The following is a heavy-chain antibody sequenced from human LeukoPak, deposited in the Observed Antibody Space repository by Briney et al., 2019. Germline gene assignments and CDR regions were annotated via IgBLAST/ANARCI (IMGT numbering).Heavy chain of an antibody. J-gene: IGHJ3*01. Sequence: GGSLRLSFAASGFTFRGSAMRWVRQAPAAGLELVSLISYSGANSYYTDSVRGRFTISRDNSKDTLLLQMNSLRAEDTAIYYCARDMQLSTWGLGTMVTVSS. CDR2: ISYSGANS. D-gene: IGHD3-16*02. CDR1: GFTFRGSA. V-gene: IGHV3-23*01. CDR3: ARDMQLST.